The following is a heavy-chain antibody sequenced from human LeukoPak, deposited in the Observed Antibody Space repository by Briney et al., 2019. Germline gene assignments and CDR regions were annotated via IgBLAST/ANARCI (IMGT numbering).Heavy chain of an antibody. CDR2: ISYDGSNK. CDR3: AKGRVGSGWYRFDY. V-gene: IGHV3-30*18. J-gene: IGHJ4*02. CDR1: GFTFSSYG. Sequence: GRPLRLSCAASGFTFSSYGMHWVRQAPGKGLEWVAVISYDGSNKYYADSVKGRFTISRDNSKNTLYLQMNSLRAEDTAVYYCAKGRVGSGWYRFDYWGQGTLVTVSS. D-gene: IGHD6-19*01.